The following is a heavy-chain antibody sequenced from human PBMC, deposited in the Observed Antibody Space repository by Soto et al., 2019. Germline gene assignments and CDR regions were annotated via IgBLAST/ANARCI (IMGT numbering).Heavy chain of an antibody. CDR1: GFTVSSNY. CDR3: AEPGNNLGGGYFDY. V-gene: IGHV3-66*01. CDR2: IYSGGSA. J-gene: IGHJ4*02. D-gene: IGHD1-1*01. Sequence: EVQLVESGGGLVQPGGSLRLSCAASGFTVSSNYMSWVRQAPGKGLEWVSVIYSGGSAYYADFVKGRFTISRDNSKNTVELQIDSLRSGDTGGEYWAEPGNNLGGGYFDYWGQGTLVTVSS.